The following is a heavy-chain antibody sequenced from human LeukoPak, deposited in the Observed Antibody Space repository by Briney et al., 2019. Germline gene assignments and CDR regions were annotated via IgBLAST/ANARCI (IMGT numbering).Heavy chain of an antibody. Sequence: PGGSLRLSCAASGFTFSSYSMNWVRQAPGKGLEWVSYISSSSSTIYYADSVKGRFTISRDNAKNSLYLQMTSLRAEDTAVYYCASKSGYCSSTSCYEWFDPWGQGTLVTVSS. V-gene: IGHV3-48*04. D-gene: IGHD2-2*03. J-gene: IGHJ5*02. CDR1: GFTFSSYS. CDR2: ISSSSSTI. CDR3: ASKSGYCSSTSCYEWFDP.